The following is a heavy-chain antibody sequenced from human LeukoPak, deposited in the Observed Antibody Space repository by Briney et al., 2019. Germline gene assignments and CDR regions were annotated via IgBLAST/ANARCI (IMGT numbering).Heavy chain of an antibody. Sequence: ASVKVSCKASGYTFTGYYMHWVRQAPGQGLGWMGWINPNSGGTNYAQKFQGRVTMTRDTSISTAYMELSRLRSDDTAVYYCARPQRAGDCGGDCYRFDYWGQGTLVTVSS. CDR1: GYTFTGYY. J-gene: IGHJ4*02. D-gene: IGHD2-21*02. CDR3: ARPQRAGDCGGDCYRFDY. V-gene: IGHV1-2*02. CDR2: INPNSGGT.